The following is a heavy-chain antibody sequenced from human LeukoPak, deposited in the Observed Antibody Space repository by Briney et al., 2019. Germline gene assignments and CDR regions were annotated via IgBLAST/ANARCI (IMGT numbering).Heavy chain of an antibody. Sequence: GGSLRLSCAASGFTFSDYYMSWIRQAPGKGLEWGANVKVDGSEKYYVDSVKGRFTISRDNAKNSLYLQRNSLRAEDTAVYYCARDHPIAAAGPVDYWGQGTLVTVSS. CDR1: GFTFSDYY. J-gene: IGHJ4*02. CDR2: VKVDGSEK. CDR3: ARDHPIAAAGPVDY. V-gene: IGHV3-7*01. D-gene: IGHD6-13*01.